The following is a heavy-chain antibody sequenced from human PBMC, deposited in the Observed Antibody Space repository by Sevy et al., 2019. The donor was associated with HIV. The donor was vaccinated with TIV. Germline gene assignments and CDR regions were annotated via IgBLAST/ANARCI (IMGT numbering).Heavy chain of an antibody. CDR1: GYTLTKLP. CDR2: FDPEDGET. CDR3: AKVATYSSSSGERRPNDY. J-gene: IGHJ4*02. Sequence: ASVKVSCMVSGYTLTKLPMHWVRQAPGKGLEWMGGFDPEDGETIYAQKFQGRVTMTEDTSTDTAYMELSSLRSEDTAVYYCAKVATYSSSSGERRPNDYWGQGTLVTVSS. D-gene: IGHD6-6*01. V-gene: IGHV1-24*01.